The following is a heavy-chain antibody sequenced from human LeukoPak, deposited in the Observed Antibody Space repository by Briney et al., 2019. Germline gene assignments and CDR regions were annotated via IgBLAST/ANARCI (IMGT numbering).Heavy chain of an antibody. CDR1: GGTFSSYA. V-gene: IGHV1-69*06. Sequence: ASVKVSCKASGGTFSSYAISWVRQAPGQGLEWMGGIIPIFGTANYAQKFQGRVTITADKSTSTAYMELSSLRSEDTAVYYCAKNQIVVVITPYFDYWGQGTLVTVSS. CDR3: AKNQIVVVITPYFDY. J-gene: IGHJ4*02. D-gene: IGHD3-22*01. CDR2: IIPIFGTA.